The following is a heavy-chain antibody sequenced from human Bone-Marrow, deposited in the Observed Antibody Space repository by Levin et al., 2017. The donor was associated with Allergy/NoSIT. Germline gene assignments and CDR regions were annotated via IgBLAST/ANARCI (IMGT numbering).Heavy chain of an antibody. CDR1: EFTVSTNY. D-gene: IGHD3-10*01. V-gene: IGHV3-53*01. Sequence: GESLKISCAVSEFTVSTNYMTWVRQAPGKGLEWVSVIYTGGTTYYADSVKGRFTISRDNSKNTLYLQVNSLRAEDTAVYYCAKESRAGIRAFDIWGQGTMVTVSS. J-gene: IGHJ3*02. CDR2: IYTGGTT. CDR3: AKESRAGIRAFDI.